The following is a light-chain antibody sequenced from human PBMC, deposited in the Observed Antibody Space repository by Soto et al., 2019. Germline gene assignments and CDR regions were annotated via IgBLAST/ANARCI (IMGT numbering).Light chain of an antibody. CDR1: QSLSSS. CDR2: DAS. CDR3: QQRKT. J-gene: IGKJ4*01. V-gene: IGKV3-11*01. Sequence: ELVLTQSPATLSLSPGDRATLSCRASQSLSSSLAWYQQKPGQAPRLLISDASNRATGVPARFSGSGSGTDFTLTISSLEPVDFAIYYCQQRKTFGGGTKVEIK.